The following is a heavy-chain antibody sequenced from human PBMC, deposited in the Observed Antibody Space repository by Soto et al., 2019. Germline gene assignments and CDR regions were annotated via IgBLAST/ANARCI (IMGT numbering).Heavy chain of an antibody. J-gene: IGHJ6*02. Sequence: GGSLRLSCNASGFTVSSTYMSWVRQAPGMGLEWVAVIESGGSTHCADSVKGRFTISRDIPKNMIYLQLHTLRAEDTAVSYCAKDLGPLRLLNYYFYGLDVWGQGTTFTVSS. CDR1: GFTVSSTY. CDR2: IESGGST. D-gene: IGHD2-15*01. CDR3: AKDLGPLRLLNYYFYGLDV. V-gene: IGHV3-53*01.